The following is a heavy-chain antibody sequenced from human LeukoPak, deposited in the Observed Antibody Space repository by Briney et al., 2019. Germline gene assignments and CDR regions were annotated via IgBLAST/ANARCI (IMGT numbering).Heavy chain of an antibody. CDR3: AKGTNVWFGEPNFDY. D-gene: IGHD3-10*01. V-gene: IGHV3-30*02. CDR2: IRYDGSNK. CDR1: GFTFSSYG. Sequence: PGGSLRLSCAASGFTFSSYGMHWVRQAPGKGLEWVAFIRYDGSNKYYADPVKGRFTISRDNSKNTLYLQMNSLRAEDTAVYYCAKGTNVWFGEPNFDYWGQGTLVTVSS. J-gene: IGHJ4*02.